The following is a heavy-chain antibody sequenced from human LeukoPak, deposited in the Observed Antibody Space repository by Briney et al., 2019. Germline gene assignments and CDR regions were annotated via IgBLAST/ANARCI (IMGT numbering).Heavy chain of an antibody. D-gene: IGHD2-2*01. CDR2: IIPILGIA. V-gene: IGHV1-69*04. CDR1: GGTFSSYA. Sequence: SVKVSCKASGGTFSSYAISWVRQAPGQGLEWMGRIIPILGIANYAQKFQGRVTITADKSTSTAYMELSSLRSEDTAVYYCARGPQKYQLLVVYYFDYWGQGTLVTVSS. CDR3: ARGPQKYQLLVVYYFDY. J-gene: IGHJ4*02.